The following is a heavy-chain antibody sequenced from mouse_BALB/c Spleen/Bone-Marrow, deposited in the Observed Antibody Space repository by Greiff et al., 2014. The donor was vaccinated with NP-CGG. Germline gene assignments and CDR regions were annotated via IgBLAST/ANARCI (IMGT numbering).Heavy chain of an antibody. CDR1: GYTFTSYW. CDR3: ARYYRYDYFDY. J-gene: IGHJ2*01. CDR2: INPSTTYS. Sequence: VKLVESGAELAKPGASVKMSCKASGYTFTSYWMHWVKQRPGQGLEWIGYINPSTTYSAYNQKFKDKATLTADKSSSTAYMQLSSLTSEDSAFYYCARYYRYDYFDYWGQGTTLTVSS. V-gene: IGHV1-7*01. D-gene: IGHD2-14*01.